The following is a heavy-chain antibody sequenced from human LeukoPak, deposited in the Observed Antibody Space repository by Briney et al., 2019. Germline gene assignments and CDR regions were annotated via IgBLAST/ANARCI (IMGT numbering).Heavy chain of an antibody. CDR2: IKQDGSEK. V-gene: IGHV3-7*01. J-gene: IGHJ4*02. CDR3: VRGPYALY. Sequence: GGSLRLSCEASGFTFSDYWLSWVRQAPGKGLEWVANIKQDGSEKNYVDSVKGRFTLSRDNAKNSLYLQMNSLRAEDTAVYYCVRGPYALYWGQGTLVSVSS. CDR1: GFTFSDYW. D-gene: IGHD2-2*01.